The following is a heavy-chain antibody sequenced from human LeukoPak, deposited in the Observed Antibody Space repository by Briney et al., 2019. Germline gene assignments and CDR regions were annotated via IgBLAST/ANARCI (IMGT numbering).Heavy chain of an antibody. CDR2: ISGRSDNT. Sequence: ASLRLSCAASGFIFSNYAMYWVRQAPGKGLEWVSAISGRSDNTYYADSVKGRFTLSRDSSKNTLYLQMNSLRADDTAVYYCAKWGDYDVLTGYYVSDFWGQGTLVTVSS. D-gene: IGHD3-9*01. J-gene: IGHJ4*02. V-gene: IGHV3-23*01. CDR1: GFIFSNYA. CDR3: AKWGDYDVLTGYYVSDF.